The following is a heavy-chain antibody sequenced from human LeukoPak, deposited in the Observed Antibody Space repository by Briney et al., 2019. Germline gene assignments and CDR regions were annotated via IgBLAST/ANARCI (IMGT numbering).Heavy chain of an antibody. V-gene: IGHV3-23*01. J-gene: IGHJ4*02. CDR2: ISSSGSTI. Sequence: GGSLRLSCVGSGFTFSNSAMTWVRQAPGKGLEWVSYISSSGSTIYYADSVKGRFTISRDNSKNTLYLQMNSLRAEDTAVYYCAKDAGAWGNSVWGQGTLVTVSS. CDR1: GFTFSNSA. CDR3: AKDAGAWGNSV. D-gene: IGHD3-16*01.